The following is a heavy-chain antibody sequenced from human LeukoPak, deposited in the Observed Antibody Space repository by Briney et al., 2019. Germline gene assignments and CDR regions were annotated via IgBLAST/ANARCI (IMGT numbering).Heavy chain of an antibody. Sequence: SVKVSCKASGGTFSSYAISWVRQAPGQGLEWMGRIIPILGIANYAQKFQGRVTITADKSTSTAYMELSSLRSEDTAVYYCASRSGSYYVGGPEFDCWGQGTLVTVSS. CDR1: GGTFSSYA. CDR3: ASRSGSYYVGGPEFDC. D-gene: IGHD1-26*01. V-gene: IGHV1-69*04. J-gene: IGHJ4*02. CDR2: IIPILGIA.